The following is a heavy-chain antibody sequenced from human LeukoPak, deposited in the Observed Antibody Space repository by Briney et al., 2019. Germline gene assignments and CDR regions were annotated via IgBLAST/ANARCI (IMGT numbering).Heavy chain of an antibody. CDR1: AFTLSSYA. J-gene: IGHJ4*02. Sequence: GGSLRLSCAASAFTLSSYAMSWVRQAPGKGLEWVSAISGSGGSTYYADSVKGRFNISRDNSKNTLYLQMNSLRAEDTAVYYCAIDGDSSGWYGGYWGQGTLVTVSS. CDR2: ISGSGGST. V-gene: IGHV3-23*01. CDR3: AIDGDSSGWYGGY. D-gene: IGHD6-19*01.